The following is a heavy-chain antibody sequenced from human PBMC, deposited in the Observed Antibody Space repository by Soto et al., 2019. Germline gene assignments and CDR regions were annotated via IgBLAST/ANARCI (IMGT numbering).Heavy chain of an antibody. CDR2: TYYRSKWDN. V-gene: IGHV6-1*01. Sequence: PSQTLSLTCVISGDSGSIYSGACNWIRQSPSRGLEWLGRTYYRSKWDNDYAVSVKGRITINPDTSNNQLSLQLNSVTPDDTAVYYCARLIGNSWLDSWGQGILVTVSS. CDR1: GDSGSIYSGA. J-gene: IGHJ5*01. CDR3: ARLIGNSWLDS.